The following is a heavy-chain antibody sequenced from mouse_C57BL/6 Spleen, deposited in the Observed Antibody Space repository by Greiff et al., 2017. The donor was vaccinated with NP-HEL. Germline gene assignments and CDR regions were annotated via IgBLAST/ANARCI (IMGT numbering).Heavy chain of an antibody. J-gene: IGHJ1*03. V-gene: IGHV1-75*01. Sequence: QVQLQQSGPELVKPGASVKISCKASGYTFTDYYINWVKQRPGQGLEWIGWIFPGSGSTYYNEKFKGKATLTVDKSSSTAYMLLSSLTSEDSAVYFCARHYYGSSRSYWYFDVWGTGTTVTVSS. CDR1: GYTFTDYY. D-gene: IGHD1-1*01. CDR2: IFPGSGST. CDR3: ARHYYGSSRSYWYFDV.